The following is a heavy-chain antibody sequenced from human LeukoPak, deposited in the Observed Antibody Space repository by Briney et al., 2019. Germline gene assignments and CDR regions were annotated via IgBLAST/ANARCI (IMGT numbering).Heavy chain of an antibody. CDR3: ARSRLSRNWFDP. CDR2: ITNSSTYI. CDR1: AFTFSSYS. D-gene: IGHD3-16*02. V-gene: IGHV3-21*01. J-gene: IGHJ5*02. Sequence: GGSLRLSGAASAFTFSSYSMNWLRPAPGNGQEWLSSITNSSTYIYYAASVKVPFTISRANANNSLYLQMNSLKAADTAVYDCARSRLSRNWFDPGGEGTLVTVSS.